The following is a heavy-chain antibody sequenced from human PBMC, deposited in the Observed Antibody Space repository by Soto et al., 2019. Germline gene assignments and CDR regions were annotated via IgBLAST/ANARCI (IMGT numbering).Heavy chain of an antibody. CDR3: AALNVWFGEVRTDY. J-gene: IGHJ4*02. D-gene: IGHD3-10*01. CDR2: IYYSGST. V-gene: IGHV4-59*01. CDR1: GGSISSYY. Sequence: QVQLQESGPGLVKPSETLSLTCTVSGGSISSYYWSWIRQPPGKGLEWIGYIYYSGSTNYNPSLKSRVTISVDTYKNQFPLKLSSVAAADTAVYYCAALNVWFGEVRTDYWGQGTLVTVSS.